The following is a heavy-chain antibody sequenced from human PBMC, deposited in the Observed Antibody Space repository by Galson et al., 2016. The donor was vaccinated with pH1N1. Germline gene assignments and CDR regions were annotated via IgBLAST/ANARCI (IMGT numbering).Heavy chain of an antibody. V-gene: IGHV1-69*01. Sequence: QSGAEVKKPGESLKVSCKASGGTFGSYGINWVRQAPGQGLEWMGGIIPILNITKYAQNFQDRVTITADESTTTAYMELSSLRPEDTAVYYCAREDYYDTDLSDWYFDLWGRGTLVTVSS. J-gene: IGHJ2*01. CDR2: IIPILNIT. CDR3: AREDYYDTDLSDWYFDL. D-gene: IGHD3-22*01. CDR1: GGTFGSYG.